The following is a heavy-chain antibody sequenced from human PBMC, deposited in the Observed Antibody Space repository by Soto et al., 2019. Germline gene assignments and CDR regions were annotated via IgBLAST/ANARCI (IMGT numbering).Heavy chain of an antibody. Sequence: QVQLVQSGAEVKKPGASVKVSCKASGYTFTSYGISWVRQAPGQGLEWMGWISAYNGNTNYAQKLQGRVTMTTDTSKSTAYRELRGQRSDDTAVYDCARGTTVETGSYWGQGTLVTVSS. CDR1: GYTFTSYG. CDR3: ARGTTVETGSY. J-gene: IGHJ4*02. V-gene: IGHV1-18*01. CDR2: ISAYNGNT. D-gene: IGHD4-17*01.